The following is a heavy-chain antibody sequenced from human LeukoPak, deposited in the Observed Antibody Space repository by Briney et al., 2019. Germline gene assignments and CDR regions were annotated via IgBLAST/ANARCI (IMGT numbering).Heavy chain of an antibody. CDR1: GYTFTGYC. CDR3: ARSTPNYDSSGYYDY. CDR2: INPNSGGT. V-gene: IGHV1-2*02. D-gene: IGHD3-22*01. J-gene: IGHJ4*02. Sequence: ASVKVSCKASGYTFTGYCMHWVRQAPGQGLEWMGWINPNSGGTNYAQKFQGRVTMTRDTSISTAYMELRSLRSDDTAVYYCARSTPNYDSSGYYDYWGQGTLVTVSS.